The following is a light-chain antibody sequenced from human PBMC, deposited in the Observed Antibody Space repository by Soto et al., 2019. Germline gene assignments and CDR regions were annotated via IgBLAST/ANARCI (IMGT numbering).Light chain of an antibody. CDR2: DAS. CDR3: QQRSNWPV. J-gene: IGKJ3*01. CDR1: QSVSSY. Sequence: EIVLTQSPATLSLSPGERATLSCRASQSVSSYLAWYQQKPGQAPRLLIYDASNRATGIPARFSGSGSGTDVTLTISSLEPEDFAVYYCQQRSNWPVFGPGTKVDIK. V-gene: IGKV3-11*01.